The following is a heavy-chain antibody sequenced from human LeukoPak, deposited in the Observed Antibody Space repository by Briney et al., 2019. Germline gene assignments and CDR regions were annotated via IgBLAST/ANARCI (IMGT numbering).Heavy chain of an antibody. V-gene: IGHV4-4*02. CDR2: IYHSGST. D-gene: IGHD6-19*01. CDR3: AGRIAVAGFDY. J-gene: IGHJ4*02. CDR1: GGSISSSNW. Sequence: SETLSLTCAVSGGSISSSNWWSWVRQPPGKGLEWIGEIYHSGSTNYNPSLKSRVTISVDKSKNQFPLKLSSVTAADTAVYYCAGRIAVAGFDYWGQGTLVTVSS.